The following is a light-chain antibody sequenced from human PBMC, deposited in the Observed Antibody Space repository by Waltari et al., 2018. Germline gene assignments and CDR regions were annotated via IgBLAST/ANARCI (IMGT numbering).Light chain of an antibody. CDR3: QHYNNWPPVYT. CDR2: GTS. Sequence: DMVMTQSPATLSLSPGDRATLSCRASQGISSNLAWYQHRPGQAPRLLMYGTSTRATGIPARFSGSGSGTECTLTISSLQSEDSAVYYCQHYNNWPPVYTFGRGTNLEIK. J-gene: IGKJ2*01. V-gene: IGKV3-15*01. CDR1: QGISSN.